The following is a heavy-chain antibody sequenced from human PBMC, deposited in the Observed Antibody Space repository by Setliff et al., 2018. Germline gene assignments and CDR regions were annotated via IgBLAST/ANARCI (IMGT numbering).Heavy chain of an antibody. CDR1: GYTFTSYD. CDR3: ARVSEAAAAGFDY. Sequence: VASVKVSCKASGYTFTSYDINWVRQATGQGLEWMGWMNPNSGNTNYAQKFQGRVTMTTDTSTSTAYMELRSLRSDDTAVYYCARVSEAAAAGFDYWGQGTLVTVSS. CDR2: MNPNSGNT. V-gene: IGHV1-8*02. J-gene: IGHJ4*02. D-gene: IGHD6-13*01.